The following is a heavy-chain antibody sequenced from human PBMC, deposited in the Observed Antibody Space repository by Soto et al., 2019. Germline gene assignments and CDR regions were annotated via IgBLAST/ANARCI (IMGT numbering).Heavy chain of an antibody. CDR1: SVSITSSNW. D-gene: IGHD3-16*01. CDR3: ARDYDGFDY. J-gene: IGHJ4*02. Sequence: ASETLSLTCDVSSVSITSSNWWTWVRQPPGRGLEWLGKISHSGTVNYNATLRSRVTISVDKPKNQLSLKLMSVTAADTAVYYCARDYDGFDYWGPGILVTVSS. V-gene: IGHV4-4*02. CDR2: ISHSGTV.